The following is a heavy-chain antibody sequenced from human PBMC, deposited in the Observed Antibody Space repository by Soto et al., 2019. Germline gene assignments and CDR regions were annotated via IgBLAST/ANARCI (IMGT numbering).Heavy chain of an antibody. J-gene: IGHJ4*02. Sequence: QVQLVESGGGVVQPGRSLRLSCAASGFTFSSYGMHWVRQAPGKGLEWVAVISYDGSNKYYADSVKGRFTISRDNSKNTLYLQMNSLRAEDTAVYYCAKEVGSNLFRVFDYWGQGTLVTVSS. CDR1: GFTFSSYG. CDR2: ISYDGSNK. D-gene: IGHD3-3*01. CDR3: AKEVGSNLFRVFDY. V-gene: IGHV3-30*18.